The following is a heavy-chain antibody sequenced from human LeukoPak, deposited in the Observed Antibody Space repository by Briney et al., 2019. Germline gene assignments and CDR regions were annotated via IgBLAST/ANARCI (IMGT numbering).Heavy chain of an antibody. V-gene: IGHV3-20*04. J-gene: IGHJ4*02. D-gene: IGHD3-10*01. CDR2: INWNGGST. CDR1: GFMFDDYG. Sequence: GGSLRLSCAASGFMFDDYGMSWVRQAPGKGLEWVSGINWNGGSTFYADSVKGRFTISRDNAKNSLYLQMNSLRDEDTALYYCARDSSITMVRGVLDYWGQGTLVTVSS. CDR3: ARDSSITMVRGVLDY.